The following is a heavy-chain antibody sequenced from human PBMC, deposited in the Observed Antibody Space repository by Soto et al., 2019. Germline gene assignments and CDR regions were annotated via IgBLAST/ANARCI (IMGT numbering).Heavy chain of an antibody. D-gene: IGHD2-2*01. J-gene: IGHJ6*02. Sequence: SVKVSCKASGGAFSSYAISWVRQAPGQGLEWMGGIIPIFGTANYAQKFQGRVTITADESTSTAYMELSSLRSEDTAVYYCARERGYCSSTSCSVSYGMDVWGQGTTVTVSS. CDR1: GGAFSSYA. CDR2: IIPIFGTA. V-gene: IGHV1-69*13. CDR3: ARERGYCSSTSCSVSYGMDV.